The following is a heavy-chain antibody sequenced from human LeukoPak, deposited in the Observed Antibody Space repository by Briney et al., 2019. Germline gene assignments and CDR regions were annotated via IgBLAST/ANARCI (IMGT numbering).Heavy chain of an antibody. J-gene: IGHJ6*03. CDR2: IKQDGSEK. V-gene: IGHV3-7*01. D-gene: IGHD5-12*01. CDR3: ASGYSGYDADYYYYMDV. CDR1: GFTFSSYW. Sequence: GGSLRLSCAASGFTFSSYWMSWVRQAPGKGLEWVANIKQDGSEKYYVDSVKGRFTISRDNAKNSLYRQMNSLRAEDTAAYYCASGYSGYDADYYYYMDVWGKGTTVTISS.